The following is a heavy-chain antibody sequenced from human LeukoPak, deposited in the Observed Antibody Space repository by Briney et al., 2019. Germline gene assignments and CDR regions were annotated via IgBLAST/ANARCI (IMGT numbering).Heavy chain of an antibody. CDR2: ISAFDDIT. J-gene: IGHJ4*02. V-gene: IGHV3-43*02. Sequence: GGSLRLSCAASGFTFDDFAMHWVRRAPGKGLEWVSLISAFDDITYYADSVRGRFTISRDNGKNSLYLQMNNLKIEDTAFYYCAKVISGWYGYDFWGQGALVTVSS. D-gene: IGHD6-19*01. CDR3: AKVISGWYGYDF. CDR1: GFTFDDFA.